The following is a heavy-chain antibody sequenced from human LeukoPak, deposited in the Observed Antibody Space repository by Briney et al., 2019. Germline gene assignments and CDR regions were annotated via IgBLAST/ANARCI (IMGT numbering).Heavy chain of an antibody. J-gene: IGHJ4*02. D-gene: IGHD1-26*01. CDR3: ASSGSYRFDY. CDR1: GFTFSSYG. V-gene: IGHV3-30*03. Sequence: GGSLRLSCVASGFTFSSYGMHWVRQAPGKGLEWVAFISYDGSNENIADSVKGRFIISRDNSKNTLYLQMNSLRAEDTAVYYCASSGSYRFDYWGQGTLVTVSS. CDR2: ISYDGSNE.